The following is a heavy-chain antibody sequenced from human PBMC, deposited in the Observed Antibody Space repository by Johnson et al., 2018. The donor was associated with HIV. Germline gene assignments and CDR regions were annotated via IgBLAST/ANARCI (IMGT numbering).Heavy chain of an antibody. CDR3: ARGCREGYTWDACDI. V-gene: IGHV3-66*01. Sequence: VQLVESGGGLVQPGGSLRLSCAASGITVSSNYMTWVRQAPGKGLEWVSVISSGADTWYAGSVTGRFTISRDNSKNTLYLKMTSLRAEDTAVYYCARGCREGYTWDACDIWGQGTLVTVSS. CDR2: ISSGADT. D-gene: IGHD5-24*01. J-gene: IGHJ3*02. CDR1: GITVSSNY.